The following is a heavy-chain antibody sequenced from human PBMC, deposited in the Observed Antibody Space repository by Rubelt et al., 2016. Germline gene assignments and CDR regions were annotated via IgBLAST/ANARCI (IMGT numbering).Heavy chain of an antibody. Sequence: QVQLVQSGAEVKKPGASVNVSCNTSGYTFTNYPIHWVRQAPGQRLEWMGWIDAGNGNTRYSQKFQGRVTITSDTFANTAHMELSSPKSEDTAVYYCTLSGFDYWGQGTLVTVSS. CDR2: IDAGNGNT. V-gene: IGHV1-3*01. CDR3: TLSGFDY. CDR1: GYTFTNYP. J-gene: IGHJ4*02. D-gene: IGHD3-3*01.